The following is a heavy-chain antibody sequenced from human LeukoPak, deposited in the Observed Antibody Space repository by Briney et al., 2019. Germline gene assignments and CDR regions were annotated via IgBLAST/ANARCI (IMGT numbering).Heavy chain of an antibody. Sequence: GGSLRLSCAASGFTVSNTYMSWVRQAPGKGLEWVSAISGSGGSTYYADSVKGRFTISRDNSKNTLYLQMDSLRAEDTAVYYCAKKDDYVWGSYRQPFDYWGQGTLVTVSS. CDR3: AKKDDYVWGSYRQPFDY. CDR1: GFTVSNTY. V-gene: IGHV3-23*01. D-gene: IGHD3-16*02. J-gene: IGHJ4*02. CDR2: ISGSGGST.